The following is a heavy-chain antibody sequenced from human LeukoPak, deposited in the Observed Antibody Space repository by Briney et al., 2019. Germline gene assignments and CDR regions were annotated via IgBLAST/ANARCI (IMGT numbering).Heavy chain of an antibody. CDR1: GYIFTTYW. CDR2: IYPADSDT. Sequence: GESLEISCQISGYIFTTYWIAWVRQMPGKGLEWMGVIYPADSDTKYSPSFQGQVTFSVDKSTSTAYLQWNSLKASDTAIYYCARRPAFYFDYWGQGTLVTVSS. V-gene: IGHV5-51*01. J-gene: IGHJ4*02. CDR3: ARRPAFYFDY. D-gene: IGHD6-6*01.